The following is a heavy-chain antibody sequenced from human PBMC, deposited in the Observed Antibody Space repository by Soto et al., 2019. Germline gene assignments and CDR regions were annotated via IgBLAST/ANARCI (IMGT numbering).Heavy chain of an antibody. V-gene: IGHV3-15*07. D-gene: IGHD4-17*01. CDR2: MKSKTDGGTT. J-gene: IGHJ4*02. CDR1: GFIFINPW. CDR3: TTDPGYGDNY. Sequence: PGGSLILSCAASGFIFINPWVNWVRQAPGNGLEWVGRMKSKTDGGTTDYAAPVKGRFTISRDDSKNTLYLQMNSLKTEDTAVYYCTTDPGYGDNYWGQGTLVTVSS.